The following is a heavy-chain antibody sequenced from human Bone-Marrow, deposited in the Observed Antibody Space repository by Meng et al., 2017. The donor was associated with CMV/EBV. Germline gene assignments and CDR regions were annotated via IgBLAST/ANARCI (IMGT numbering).Heavy chain of an antibody. J-gene: IGHJ6*02. CDR1: GGSISSSSYY. CDR3: ARGLGVGYSSSWPYYYYGMDV. Sequence: SETLSLTCTVSGGSISSSSYYWGWIRQPPGKGLEWIGSIYYSGSTYYNPSLKSRVTISVDTSKNQFSLKLSSVTAADTAVYYCARGLGVGYSSSWPYYYYGMDVWGQGTTVTVSS. V-gene: IGHV4-39*07. CDR2: IYYSGST. D-gene: IGHD6-13*01.